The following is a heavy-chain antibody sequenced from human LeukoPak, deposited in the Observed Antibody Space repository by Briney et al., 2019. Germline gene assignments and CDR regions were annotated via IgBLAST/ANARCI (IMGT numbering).Heavy chain of an antibody. CDR2: ISGSGGST. CDR1: GFTFSSYA. D-gene: IGHD3-10*01. J-gene: IGHJ4*02. CDR3: ATQRDYWFGELLNFDY. V-gene: IGHV3-23*01. Sequence: GGSLRLSCAASGFTFSSYAMSWVRQAPGKGLEWVSAISGSGGSTYYADSVKGRFTISRDNSKNTLYLQMNSLRAEDTAVYYCATQRDYWFGELLNFDYWGQGNLVTVSS.